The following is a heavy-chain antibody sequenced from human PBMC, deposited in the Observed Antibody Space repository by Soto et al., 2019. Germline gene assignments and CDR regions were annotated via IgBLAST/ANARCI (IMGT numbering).Heavy chain of an antibody. Sequence: SQLKVSCKSSGGTISNYAISWVRQATGQGLEWMGGIIPIFGTANYAQKFQGRVTITADESTSTAYMELSSLRSEDTAVYYCARGAPEDYMVRVNWFDPWGQGTLVTVSS. V-gene: IGHV1-69*01. D-gene: IGHD3-10*01. CDR2: IIPIFGTA. CDR1: GGTISNYA. CDR3: ARGAPEDYMVRVNWFDP. J-gene: IGHJ5*02.